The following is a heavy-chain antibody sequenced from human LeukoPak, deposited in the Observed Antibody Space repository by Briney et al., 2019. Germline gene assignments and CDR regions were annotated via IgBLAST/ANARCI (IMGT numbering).Heavy chain of an antibody. J-gene: IGHJ6*02. Sequence: PSETLTLTCTVSGGSISSGGYYWSWIRQPAGKGLEWIGRIYTSGSTNYNPSLKSRVTMSVDTSKNQFSLKLSSVTAADTAVYYCARARGRYYGMDVWGQGTTVTVSS. V-gene: IGHV4-61*02. CDR2: IYTSGST. CDR3: ARARGRYYGMDV. D-gene: IGHD3-10*01. CDR1: GGSISSGGYY.